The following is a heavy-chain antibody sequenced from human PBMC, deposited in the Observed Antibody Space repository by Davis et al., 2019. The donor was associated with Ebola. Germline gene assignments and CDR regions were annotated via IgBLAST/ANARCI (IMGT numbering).Heavy chain of an antibody. CDR2: IDPSDSYT. J-gene: IGHJ4*02. V-gene: IGHV5-10-1*01. CDR1: GYSFTSYW. Sequence: GESLKISCTGSGYSFTSYWISWVRQMPGKGLEWMGRIDPSDSYTNYSPSFQGHVTISADKSISTAYLQWSSLKASDTAMYYCARQASLYGAIDYWGQGTLITVSS. CDR3: ARQASLYGAIDY. D-gene: IGHD4/OR15-4a*01.